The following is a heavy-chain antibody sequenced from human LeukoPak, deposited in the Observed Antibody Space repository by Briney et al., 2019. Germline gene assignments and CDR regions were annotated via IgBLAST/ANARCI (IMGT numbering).Heavy chain of an antibody. CDR2: IKQDGSQK. CDR3: ARGEYYYDGGY. Sequence: GGSLRLPCAASGFTFSSYWMSWVRQAPGKGLEWVANIKQDGSQKYYVDSVRGRFTISRDIAKNSLYLQMNSLRVEDTAVYYCARGEYYYDGGYWGQGTLVTVSS. V-gene: IGHV3-7*03. D-gene: IGHD3-22*01. CDR1: GFTFSSYW. J-gene: IGHJ4*02.